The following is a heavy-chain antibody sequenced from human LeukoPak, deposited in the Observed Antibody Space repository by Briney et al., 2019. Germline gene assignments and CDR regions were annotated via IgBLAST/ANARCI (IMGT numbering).Heavy chain of an antibody. V-gene: IGHV4-38-2*02. CDR1: GYSISSGYY. D-gene: IGHD3-10*01. CDR2: IYHSGST. Sequence: SETLSLTCTVSGYSISSGYYWGWIRQPPGKGLEWIGSIYHSGSTYYNPSLKSRVTISVDTSKNQFSLKLSSVTAADTAVYYCARGRELFDYWGQGTLVTVSS. CDR3: ARGRELFDY. J-gene: IGHJ4*02.